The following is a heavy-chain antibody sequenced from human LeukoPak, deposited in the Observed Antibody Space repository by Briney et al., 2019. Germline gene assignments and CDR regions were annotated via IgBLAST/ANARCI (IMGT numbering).Heavy chain of an antibody. D-gene: IGHD3-22*01. CDR3: ARQPPRASSGYYYYGMDV. Sequence: SETLSLTCTVSGGSISSSSYYWGWIRQPPGKGLEWIGSIYYSGSTYYNPSLKSRVTISVDTSKNQFSLKLSSVTAADTAVYYCARQPPRASSGYYYYGMDVWGQGTTVTVSS. CDR1: GGSISSSSYY. J-gene: IGHJ6*02. CDR2: IYYSGST. V-gene: IGHV4-39*01.